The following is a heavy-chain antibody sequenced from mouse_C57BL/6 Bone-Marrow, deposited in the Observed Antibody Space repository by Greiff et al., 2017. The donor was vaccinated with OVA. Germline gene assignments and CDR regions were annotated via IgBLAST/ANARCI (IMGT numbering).Heavy chain of an antibody. CDR1: GYTFTSYW. Sequence: QVQLQQPGAELVRPGSSVKLSCKASGYTFTSYWMHWVKQRPIQGLEWIGNIDPSDSETHYNQKFKDKATLTVDKSSSTAYMQLSSLTSEDSAVYYCARPLYYGNYWDFDVWGTGTTVTVSS. D-gene: IGHD2-1*01. CDR3: ARPLYYGNYWDFDV. V-gene: IGHV1-52*01. J-gene: IGHJ1*03. CDR2: IDPSDSET.